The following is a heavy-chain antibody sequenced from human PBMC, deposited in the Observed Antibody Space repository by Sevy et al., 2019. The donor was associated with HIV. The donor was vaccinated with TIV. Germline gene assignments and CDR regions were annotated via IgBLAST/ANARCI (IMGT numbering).Heavy chain of an antibody. J-gene: IGHJ4*02. V-gene: IGHV3-7*01. CDR1: GFTFATYW. CDR3: ARALADWGSFHYSS. Sequence: GGSLRLSCAASGFTFATYWMTWVRQAPGKELEWVAYIKQDGTDKYYVDSVRGRFTISRDNGKNSLYLQMSSLRAEDTAVYFCARALADWGSFHYSSWGRGTLVTVSS. D-gene: IGHD3-16*02. CDR2: IKQDGTDK.